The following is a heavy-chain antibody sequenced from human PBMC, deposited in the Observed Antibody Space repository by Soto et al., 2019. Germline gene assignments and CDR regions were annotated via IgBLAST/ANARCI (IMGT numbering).Heavy chain of an antibody. V-gene: IGHV3-23*01. CDR2: ISSSGGNT. D-gene: IGHD3-22*01. CDR1: GFTFSNYG. J-gene: IGHJ4*02. Sequence: PGGSLRLSCAASGFTFSNYGMSWVRQAPGKGLEWVSAISSSGGNTYYADSVKGRFTISRDNSKNTLYLHMNSLRAGDTAVYYCAEEKIVALSPFDYWGQGTLVTVSS. CDR3: AEEKIVALSPFDY.